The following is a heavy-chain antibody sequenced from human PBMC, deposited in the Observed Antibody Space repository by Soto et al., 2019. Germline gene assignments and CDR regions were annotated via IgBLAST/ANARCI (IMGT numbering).Heavy chain of an antibody. CDR1: GYTFTSYG. D-gene: IGHD3-10*01. V-gene: IGHV1-18*01. Sequence: ASVKVSCKASGYTFTSYGISWVRQAPGQGLEWMGWISAYNGNTNYAQKLQGRVTMTTDTSTSTAYMELRSLRSDDTAVYYCARDPFLYYYGSGSYYLPNYYYYGMDVWGQGTTVTVYS. CDR2: ISAYNGNT. J-gene: IGHJ6*02. CDR3: ARDPFLYYYGSGSYYLPNYYYYGMDV.